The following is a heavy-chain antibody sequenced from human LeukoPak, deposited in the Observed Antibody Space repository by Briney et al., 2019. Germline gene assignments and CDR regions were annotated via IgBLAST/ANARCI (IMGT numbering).Heavy chain of an antibody. J-gene: IGHJ4*02. Sequence: GGSLRLSCAASGFTFTSYAMHWVRQAPGQRLEWMGWINAGNGNTKYSQEFQGRVTITRDTSASTAYMELSSLRSEDMAVYYCAREGDYDSSGYYFDYWGQGTLVTVSS. CDR1: GFTFTSYA. CDR3: AREGDYDSSGYYFDY. D-gene: IGHD3-22*01. V-gene: IGHV1-3*03. CDR2: INAGNGNT.